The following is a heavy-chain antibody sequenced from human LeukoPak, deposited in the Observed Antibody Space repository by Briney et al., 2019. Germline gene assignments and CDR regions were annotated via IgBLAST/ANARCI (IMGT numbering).Heavy chain of an antibody. D-gene: IGHD3-16*01. Sequence: GGSLRLSCVASGFTFSRSWMSWVRRAPGKGLEWVANIKQDGSEKNYVDSVKGRFIFSRDNAKNSLYLQMNTLRADDTAVYYCARDGFGTGSNWGQGTLVTVSS. V-gene: IGHV3-7*03. CDR1: GFTFSRSW. CDR2: IKQDGSEK. CDR3: ARDGFGTGSN. J-gene: IGHJ4*02.